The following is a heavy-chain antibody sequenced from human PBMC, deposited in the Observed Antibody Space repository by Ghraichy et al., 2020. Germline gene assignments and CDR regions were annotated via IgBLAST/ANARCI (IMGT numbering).Heavy chain of an antibody. CDR2: MHPDTENI. Sequence: ASVKVSCKASRNTFTSYDINWVRQAPGQGLEWMGWMHPDTENIGYAQKFQGRVTMTRNTSISTAYMELSSLTSEDTAVYYCAKSITGTGDAFDIWGQGTMVTVSS. D-gene: IGHD1-20*01. CDR1: RNTFTSYD. J-gene: IGHJ3*02. V-gene: IGHV1-8*01. CDR3: AKSITGTGDAFDI.